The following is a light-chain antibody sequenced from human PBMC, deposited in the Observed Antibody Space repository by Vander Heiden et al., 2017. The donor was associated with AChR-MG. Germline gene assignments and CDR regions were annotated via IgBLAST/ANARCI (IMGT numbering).Light chain of an antibody. CDR3: QSYDDTNHGV. J-gene: IGLJ2*01. CDR2: EDN. CDR1: AGSLASNS. V-gene: IGLV6-57*03. Sequence: NFVLPQPHPVSESPGKTVTLPCTPSAGSLASNSVQWYQQRPGSAPTTVIFEDNHRPSGVPDRFSGSIDSSSNSASLIISGLKTEDEADYYCQSYDDTNHGVFGGGTKLTVL.